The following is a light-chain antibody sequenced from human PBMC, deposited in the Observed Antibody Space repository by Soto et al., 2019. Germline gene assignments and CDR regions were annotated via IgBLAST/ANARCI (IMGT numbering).Light chain of an antibody. Sequence: EILMTQSPATLSLSPGEGVTLSCRAAQDVTNSVAWYQQKSGQAPRLLIYDASARASGVSARFSGSGSGTDFTLTISGLQDEDFEVYFCQQYNNWYRTFGQGTKVDIK. CDR2: DAS. V-gene: IGKV3-15*01. CDR1: QDVTNS. J-gene: IGKJ1*01. CDR3: QQYNNWYRT.